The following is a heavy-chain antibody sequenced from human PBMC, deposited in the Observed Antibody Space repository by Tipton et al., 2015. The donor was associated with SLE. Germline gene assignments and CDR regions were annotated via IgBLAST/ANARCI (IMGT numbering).Heavy chain of an antibody. CDR3: ARRGIPTVSYYFDY. Sequence: GLVKPSETLSLTCTVSGGSISSSSYYWGWIRQPPGKGLEWIGSIYYSGSTYYNPSLKSRVTISVDTSKNQFSLKLSSVTAADTAVYYCARRGIPTVSYYFDYWGQGTLVTVSS. CDR2: IYYSGST. D-gene: IGHD6-13*01. J-gene: IGHJ4*02. CDR1: GGSISSSSYY. V-gene: IGHV4-39*07.